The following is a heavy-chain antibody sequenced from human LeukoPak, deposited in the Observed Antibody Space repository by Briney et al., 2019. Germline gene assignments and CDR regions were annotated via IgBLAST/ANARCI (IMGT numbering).Heavy chain of an antibody. J-gene: IGHJ4*02. CDR2: ISAYNGNT. CDR1: GGTFSSYA. CDR3: ARVGTYYDILTGHYYFDY. D-gene: IGHD3-9*01. Sequence: ASVKVSCKASGGTFSSYAISWVRQAPGQGLEWMGWISAYNGNTNYAQKLQGRVTMTTDTSTSTAYMELRSLRSDDTAVYYCARVGTYYDILTGHYYFDYWGQGTLVTVSS. V-gene: IGHV1-18*01.